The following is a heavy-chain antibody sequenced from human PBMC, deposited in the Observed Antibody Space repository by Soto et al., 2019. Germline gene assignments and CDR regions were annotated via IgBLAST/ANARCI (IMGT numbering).Heavy chain of an antibody. CDR2: MNPNSGNT. J-gene: IGHJ5*02. CDR1: GYTFTSYD. CDR3: ARGIKYGAYSRWFDP. D-gene: IGHD4-17*01. V-gene: IGHV1-8*02. Sequence: QVQLVQSGAEVKKPGASVKVSCKASGYTFTSYDINWVRQATGQGLEYLGWMNPNSGNTGYVQKFQGRVTLTRNTSISTAYMELSSMISEDTAVYYCARGIKYGAYSRWFDPWGQGTLVTVSS.